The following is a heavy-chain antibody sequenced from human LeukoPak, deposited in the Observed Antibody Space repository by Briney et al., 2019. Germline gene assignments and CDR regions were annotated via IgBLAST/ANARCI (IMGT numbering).Heavy chain of an antibody. J-gene: IGHJ4*02. Sequence: ASVKVSCKTSGYTFSDYYTHWVRQAPGQGLEWMGWINPNSAATNYARRFQGRVTMTRDTSISTAYMELSRLTSDDTAVYYCARIRGGNNYHFDFWGQGTLVTVSS. D-gene: IGHD1-26*01. CDR2: INPNSAAT. CDR1: GYTFSDYY. CDR3: ARIRGGNNYHFDF. V-gene: IGHV1-2*02.